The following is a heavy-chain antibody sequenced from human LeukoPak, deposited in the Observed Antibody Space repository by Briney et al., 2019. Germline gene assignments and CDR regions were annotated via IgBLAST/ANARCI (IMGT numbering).Heavy chain of an antibody. V-gene: IGHV3-43D*03. Sequence: GGSLRLSCAASGFTFDDYAMHWVRQAPGKGLEWVSLISWDGGSTYYADSVKGRFTISRDNSKNSLYLQMNSLRAEDTALYYCAKDKGGLYGIYYYYYMDVWGKGTTVTVSS. CDR1: GFTFDDYA. D-gene: IGHD4-17*01. CDR2: ISWDGGST. CDR3: AKDKGGLYGIYYYYYMDV. J-gene: IGHJ6*03.